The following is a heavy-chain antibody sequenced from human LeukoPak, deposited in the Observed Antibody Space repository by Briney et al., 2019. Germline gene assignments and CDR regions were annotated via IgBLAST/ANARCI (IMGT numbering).Heavy chain of an antibody. V-gene: IGHV4-30-4*01. Sequence: SQTLSLTCTVSGGSISSGDYYWGWIRQPPGKGLEWIGEIYHSGSTNYNPSLKSRVTISVDKSKNQFSLKLSSVTVADTAVYYCARSNYYDSSGSQFLDYWGQGTLVTVSS. CDR1: GGSISSGDYY. CDR2: IYHSGST. CDR3: ARSNYYDSSGSQFLDY. J-gene: IGHJ4*02. D-gene: IGHD3-22*01.